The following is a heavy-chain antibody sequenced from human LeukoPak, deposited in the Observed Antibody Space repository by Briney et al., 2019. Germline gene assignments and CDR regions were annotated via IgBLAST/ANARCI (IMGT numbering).Heavy chain of an antibody. CDR1: GGSFSGYY. V-gene: IGHV4-34*01. J-gene: IGHJ5*02. CDR2: INHSGST. Sequence: SETLSLTCAVYGGSFSGYYWSWIRQPPGKGLEWIGEINHSGSTNYNPSLKSRVTISVDTSKNQFSLKLSSVTAADTAVYYCAKLPAAHNNSDPWGQRTLVTVSS. D-gene: IGHD2-2*01. CDR3: AKLPAAHNNSDP.